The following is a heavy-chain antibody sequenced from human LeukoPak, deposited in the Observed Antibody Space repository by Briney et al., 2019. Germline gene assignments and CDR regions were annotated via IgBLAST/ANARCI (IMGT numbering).Heavy chain of an antibody. J-gene: IGHJ4*02. Sequence: SVKVSCKASGGTVNSYAISWGRQAPGQGLEWMGGIIPIFGTPKYAQKFQGRVTITADESTSTAYMELSSLTSEDTAVYYCARDNKWELFALDYWGQGTLVTVSS. CDR3: ARDNKWELFALDY. D-gene: IGHD1-26*01. V-gene: IGHV1-69*13. CDR1: GGTVNSYA. CDR2: IIPIFGTP.